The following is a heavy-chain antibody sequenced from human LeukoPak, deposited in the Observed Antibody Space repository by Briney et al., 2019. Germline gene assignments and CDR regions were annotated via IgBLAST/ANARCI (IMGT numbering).Heavy chain of an antibody. D-gene: IGHD6-19*01. Sequence: SETLSLTCTVSGGSISSGGYYWSWIRQHPGKGLEWIGYIYYSGSTYYNPSLKSRVMISADTSKNQFSLKLSSVTAADTAVYYCARGRIAVAGPYNWFDPWGQGTLVTVSS. CDR2: IYYSGST. CDR1: GGSISSGGYY. J-gene: IGHJ5*02. V-gene: IGHV4-31*03. CDR3: ARGRIAVAGPYNWFDP.